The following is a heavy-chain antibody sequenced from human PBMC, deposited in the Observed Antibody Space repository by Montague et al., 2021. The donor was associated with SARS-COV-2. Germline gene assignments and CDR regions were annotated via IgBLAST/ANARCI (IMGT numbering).Heavy chain of an antibody. V-gene: IGHV3-48*03. CDR2: ISSSGSTI. Sequence: SLRLSCAASGFTFNSYEMNWVRQAPGKGLEWVSYISSSGSTIYYADSVKGRFTISRDNAKNSLYLQMNSLRAEDTAVYYCARDGQQLVLYGVDVWGQGTTVTVSS. CDR1: GFTFNSYE. J-gene: IGHJ6*02. CDR3: ARDGQQLVLYGVDV. D-gene: IGHD6-13*01.